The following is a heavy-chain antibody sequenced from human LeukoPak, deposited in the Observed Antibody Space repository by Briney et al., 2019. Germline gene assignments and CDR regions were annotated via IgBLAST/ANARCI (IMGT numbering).Heavy chain of an antibody. CDR1: GGTFSSYA. J-gene: IGHJ4*02. CDR2: ITPILGTA. Sequence: SVKVSCKASGGTFSSYAISWVRQAPGQGLEWTGGITPILGTANYAQKFQGRVTITADESTSTAYMKLSSLRSEDTAVYYCAREGAIVGTTGSYFDYWGQGTLVIVSS. CDR3: AREGAIVGTTGSYFDY. D-gene: IGHD1-26*01. V-gene: IGHV1-69*13.